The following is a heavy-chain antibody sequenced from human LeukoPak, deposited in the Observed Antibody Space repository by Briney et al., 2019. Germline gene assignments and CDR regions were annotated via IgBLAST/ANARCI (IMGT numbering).Heavy chain of an antibody. D-gene: IGHD3-22*01. V-gene: IGHV3-30*02. CDR2: IQSDGSRQ. J-gene: IGHJ4*02. CDR1: RFTFSSYS. Sequence: GGSLRLSCAASRFTFSSYSMNWVRQAPGKGLEWLASIQSDGSRQYYADSVKSRFVISRDNSENTFYLQMNRLGVADTATYFCAKGMIGKAEGGRHIFDYWGQGTLVTVSS. CDR3: AKGMIGKAEGGRHIFDY.